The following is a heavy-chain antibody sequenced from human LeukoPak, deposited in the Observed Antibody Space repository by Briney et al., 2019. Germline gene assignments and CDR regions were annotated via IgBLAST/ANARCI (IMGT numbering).Heavy chain of an antibody. Sequence: ASVKVSCKPSRYTFTGYYMHWVRQAPGQGLEWMGWINPNSGGTNYAQKFQGRVTMTRDTSISTAYMELSRLRSDDTAVYYCAREWPSGSSTRFDYWGQGTLVTVSS. D-gene: IGHD6-6*01. V-gene: IGHV1-2*02. CDR1: RYTFTGYY. CDR2: INPNSGGT. J-gene: IGHJ4*02. CDR3: AREWPSGSSTRFDY.